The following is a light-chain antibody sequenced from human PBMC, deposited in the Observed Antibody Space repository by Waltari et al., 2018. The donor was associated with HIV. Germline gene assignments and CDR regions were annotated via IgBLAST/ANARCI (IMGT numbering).Light chain of an antibody. CDR1: SGHSSYA. CDR3: QTWVTGILV. V-gene: IGLV4-69*01. CDR2: VNSDGSH. Sequence: QLVLSQSPSASASLGASVKLTCTLSSGHSSYAIAWHQQQPEKGPQYLMKVNSDGSHTKGDGIPDRFSGSSSGAERYLTISSRQSEDEADYYCQTWVTGILVFGGGTKLTVL. J-gene: IGLJ3*02.